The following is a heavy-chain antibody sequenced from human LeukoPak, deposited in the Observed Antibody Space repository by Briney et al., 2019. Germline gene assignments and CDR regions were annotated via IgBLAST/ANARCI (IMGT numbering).Heavy chain of an antibody. D-gene: IGHD3-22*01. CDR1: GGSISIYY. Sequence: PSETLSLTCTVSGGSISIYYWSWIREPPGKGLEGIEYTYYGGRPDYTPSLKSRVTISKDTSKTQFSLRLSSVTAADTAVYYCARARLDSSGRFDYWGQGTLVTVSS. CDR2: TYYGGRP. V-gene: IGHV4-59*13. CDR3: ARARLDSSGRFDY. J-gene: IGHJ4*02.